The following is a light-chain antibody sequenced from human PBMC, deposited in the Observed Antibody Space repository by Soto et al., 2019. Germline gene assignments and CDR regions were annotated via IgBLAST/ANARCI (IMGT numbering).Light chain of an antibody. V-gene: IGLV3-21*04. J-gene: IGLJ2*01. CDR1: NIGSNT. CDR3: QVWDSTSDHPV. CDR2: YGS. Sequence: SYELIQPPSVSVAPGKTARISCGGNNIGSNTVHWYQQKPGQAPVLVIYYGSDRPSGIPERFSGSNSGNTATLTISRVEAGDEDDYFCQVWDSTSDHPVFGGGTKVTVL.